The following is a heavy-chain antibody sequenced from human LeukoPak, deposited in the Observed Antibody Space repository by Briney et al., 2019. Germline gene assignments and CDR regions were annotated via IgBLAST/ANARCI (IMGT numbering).Heavy chain of an antibody. CDR3: ARDSLTMIVGRQKRGLDY. Sequence: GGSLRLSCAASRFTFSSYGMHWVRQAPGKGLEWVAFIRYDGRNKYYADSVKGRFTISRDNSQNTLYLQMNSLRAEDTAVYYCARDSLTMIVGRQKRGLDYWGQGTLVTVSS. CDR2: IRYDGRNK. V-gene: IGHV3-30*02. D-gene: IGHD3-22*01. CDR1: RFTFSSYG. J-gene: IGHJ4*02.